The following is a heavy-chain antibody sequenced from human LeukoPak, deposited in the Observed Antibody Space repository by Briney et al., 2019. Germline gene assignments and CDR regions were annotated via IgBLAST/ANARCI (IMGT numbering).Heavy chain of an antibody. CDR1: GFTFSSYA. J-gene: IGHJ3*02. Sequence: GGSLRLSCAASGFTFSSYAMSWVRQAPGKGLEWVSAISGSGGSTYYADPVKGRFTISRDNSKNTLYLQMNSLRAEDTAVYYCAKDLDYYDSSGYYNGAFDIWGQGTMVTVSS. V-gene: IGHV3-23*01. D-gene: IGHD3-22*01. CDR3: AKDLDYYDSSGYYNGAFDI. CDR2: ISGSGGST.